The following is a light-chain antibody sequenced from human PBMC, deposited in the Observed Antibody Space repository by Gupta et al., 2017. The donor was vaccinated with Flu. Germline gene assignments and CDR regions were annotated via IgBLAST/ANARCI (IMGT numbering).Light chain of an antibody. CDR2: EVS. V-gene: IGLV2-14*01. CDR3: NSYTRSSTWV. Sequence: QSALTQPASVSGSPGQSITISCTGTSSDVGGYNYVSWYQQHPGKAPKLMIYEVSNRPSGVSNRFSGSKSATAASLKISGLQAEDEADYYCNSYTRSSTWVFGGGTKLTVL. J-gene: IGLJ3*02. CDR1: SSDVGGYNY.